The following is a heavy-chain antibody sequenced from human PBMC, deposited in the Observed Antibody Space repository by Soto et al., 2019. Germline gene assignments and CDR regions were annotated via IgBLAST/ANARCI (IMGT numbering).Heavy chain of an antibody. D-gene: IGHD3-22*01. CDR1: GASISSGDYY. Sequence: PSETLSLTCNVSGASISSGDYYWSWIRQPPGKGLEWIGYIYYSGSTNYNPSLKSRVTISVDTSKNQFSLKLSSVTAADTAVYYCARHRTDSSGYLIDYWGQGTLVTVSS. CDR2: IYYSGST. V-gene: IGHV4-61*08. CDR3: ARHRTDSSGYLIDY. J-gene: IGHJ4*02.